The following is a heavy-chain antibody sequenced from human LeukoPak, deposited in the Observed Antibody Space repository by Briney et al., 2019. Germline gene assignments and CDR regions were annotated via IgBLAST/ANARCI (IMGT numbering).Heavy chain of an antibody. D-gene: IGHD6-13*01. CDR3: ARDTKGSWSPALDY. J-gene: IGHJ4*02. Sequence: PSETLSPTCTVSGGSISSSSYYWGWIRQPPGKGLEWIGSIYYSGSTYYNPSLKSRVTISVDTSKNQFSLKLSSVTAADTAVYYCARDTKGSWSPALDYWGQGTLVTVSS. CDR2: IYYSGST. V-gene: IGHV4-39*07. CDR1: GGSISSSSYY.